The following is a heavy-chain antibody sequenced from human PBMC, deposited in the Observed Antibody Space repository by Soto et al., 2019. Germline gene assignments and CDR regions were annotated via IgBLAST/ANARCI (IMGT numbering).Heavy chain of an antibody. D-gene: IGHD6-13*01. CDR2: INSDGSST. V-gene: IGHV3-74*01. Sequence: EVQLVESGGGLVQPGGSLRLSCAASGFSFSSYWMHWVRQAPGKGLVWVSRINSDGSSTSYADSVKGRFTISRDNAKNKLYLQMNRLRAEDTAVYYGARALGSSWYYQPFDYWGQGTLVTVSS. CDR1: GFSFSSYW. J-gene: IGHJ4*02. CDR3: ARALGSSWYYQPFDY.